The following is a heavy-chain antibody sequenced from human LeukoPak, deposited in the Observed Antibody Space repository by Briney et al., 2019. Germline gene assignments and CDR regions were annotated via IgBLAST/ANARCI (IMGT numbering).Heavy chain of an antibody. J-gene: IGHJ4*02. CDR2: IWADGAP. CDR3: ARGRDSRGYQFMGFDS. CDR1: GGSISSGNYC. D-gene: IGHD3-22*01. V-gene: IGHV4-61*02. Sequence: PSQTLSLTCTVSGGSISSGNYCWSWIRQPAGKGLEWIGRIWADGAPTYRPSLKSRVTISVDTSKNQFSLRLSSVIAADTAVYYCARGRDSRGYQFMGFDSWGQGTLVTVSS.